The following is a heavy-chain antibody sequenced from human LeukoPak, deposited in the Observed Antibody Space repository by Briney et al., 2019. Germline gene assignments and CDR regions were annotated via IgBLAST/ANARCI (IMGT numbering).Heavy chain of an antibody. J-gene: IGHJ3*02. V-gene: IGHV4-34*01. CDR1: GGSFSGYY. Sequence: SATLSLTCALYGGSFSGYYWSWIRQPPGKWLEWIGEINHSGSTNYNPSLNSRVTISADTSKTEFSLKLSLVTAADTTVYYCARSDAFDIWGQGTMVTVSS. CDR2: INHSGST. CDR3: ARSDAFDI.